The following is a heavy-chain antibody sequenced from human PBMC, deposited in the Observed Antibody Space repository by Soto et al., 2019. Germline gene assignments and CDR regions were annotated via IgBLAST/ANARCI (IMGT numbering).Heavy chain of an antibody. V-gene: IGHV3-33*01. CDR1: GFTFSSYG. Sequence: QVQLVESGAGVVQPGRSLRLSCAASGFTFSSYGMHWVRQAPGKGLEWVAVIWYDGSNKYYADSVKGRFTISRDNSKNTLYLQMNSLRAEDTAVYYCASEYCSGGSCYYYGMDVWGQGTTVTVSS. CDR2: IWYDGSNK. CDR3: ASEYCSGGSCYYYGMDV. D-gene: IGHD2-15*01. J-gene: IGHJ6*02.